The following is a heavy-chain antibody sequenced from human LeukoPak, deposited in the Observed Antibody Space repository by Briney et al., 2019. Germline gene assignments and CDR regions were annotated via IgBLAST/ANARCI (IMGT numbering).Heavy chain of an antibody. J-gene: IGHJ4*02. D-gene: IGHD3-10*01. CDR2: ISSNGGST. CDR3: VKDARGYFDY. V-gene: IGHV3-64D*06. Sequence: GGSLRLSCSASGFTVSSYAMHWVRQAPGKGLEYVSAISSNGGSTYYADSVKGRFTISRDNSKNTLYLQMSSLRAEYTAVYYCVKDARGYFDYWGQGTLVTVSS. CDR1: GFTVSSYA.